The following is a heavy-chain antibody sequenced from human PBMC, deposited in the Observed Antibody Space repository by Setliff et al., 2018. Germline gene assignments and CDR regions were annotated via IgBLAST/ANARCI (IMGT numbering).Heavy chain of an antibody. J-gene: IGHJ6*03. CDR2: TIPMFGTT. CDR1: GGTFSSYG. V-gene: IGHV1-69*05. D-gene: IGHD2-21*02. CDR3: ARESVVVVTTTNYYYYMDV. Sequence: SVKVSCKASGGTFSSYGISWVRQAPGQGLEWMGGTIPMFGTTNYAQKFQGRVTITTDESTSTGFMELSSLRSEDTAVYYCARESVVVVTTTNYYYYMDVWGKGTTVTVSS.